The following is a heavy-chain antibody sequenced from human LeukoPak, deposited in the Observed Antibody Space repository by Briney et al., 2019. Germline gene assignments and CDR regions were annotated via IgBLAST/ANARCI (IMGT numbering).Heavy chain of an antibody. V-gene: IGHV1-8*02. D-gene: IGHD1-26*01. CDR1: GYTFTGYY. J-gene: IGHJ4*02. Sequence: ASVKVSCKASGYTFTGYYMHWVRQAPGQGLEWMGWMNPNSGNTGYAQKFQGRVTMTRNTSISTAYMELSSLRSEDTAVYYCARGSGSYHSDYWGQGTLVTVSS. CDR3: ARGSGSYHSDY. CDR2: MNPNSGNT.